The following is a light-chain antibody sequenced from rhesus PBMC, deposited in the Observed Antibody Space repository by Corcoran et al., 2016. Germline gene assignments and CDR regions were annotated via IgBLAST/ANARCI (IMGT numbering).Light chain of an antibody. Sequence: GDAVTITCRASQGINNYIAWYQQKPGKAPKPLIYYASNLESGVPSRFSGSGSGTDLTLTISSLQPEDFAIYYCQHQNTYPWTFGQGTKVEI. V-gene: IGKV1S14*01. CDR3: QHQNTYPWT. J-gene: IGKJ1*01. CDR1: QGINNY. CDR2: YAS.